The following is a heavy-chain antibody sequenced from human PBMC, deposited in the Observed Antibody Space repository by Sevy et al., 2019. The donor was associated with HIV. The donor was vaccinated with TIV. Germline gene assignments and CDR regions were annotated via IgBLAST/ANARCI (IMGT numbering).Heavy chain of an antibody. CDR1: GFTFRSYT. J-gene: IGHJ4*02. D-gene: IGHD3-22*01. V-gene: IGHV3-21*01. Sequence: GGSLRLSCVASGFTFRSYTMKWVRQAPGKGLECVSYISSSGSYIYYADSVKGRFTISRDDAKNSLYLQMNTLRAEDAALYYCARVRPYDTRDFDYWGQGTLVTVS. CDR3: ARVRPYDTRDFDY. CDR2: ISSSGSYI.